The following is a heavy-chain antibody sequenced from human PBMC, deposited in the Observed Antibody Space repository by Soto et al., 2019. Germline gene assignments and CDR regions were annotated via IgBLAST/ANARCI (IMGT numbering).Heavy chain of an antibody. V-gene: IGHV3-7*04. CDR2: IKQDGSDK. J-gene: IGHJ6*02. CDR1: GFTFSDYW. Sequence: GGSLRLSCAVSGFTFSDYWMTWVRQAPGKGLEWVGNIKQDGSDKYYVDSVKGRFTISRDNAKNSLFLQMNSLRVEDTAVYYCVKAPDYYKFGLDVWGQGTTVTVSS. CDR3: VKAPDYYKFGLDV.